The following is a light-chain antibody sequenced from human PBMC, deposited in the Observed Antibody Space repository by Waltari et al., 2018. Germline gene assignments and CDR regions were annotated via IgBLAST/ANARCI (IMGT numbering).Light chain of an antibody. CDR1: ALPKQS. Sequence: SYDLTQPPSVSVSPGQTARLTCSGDALPKQSGYWYQKKSGQAPVLMIFIDKERPPGIPERFSGSSSGTTVTLTIIGVQAEDEADYYCQSIDSSATYVIFCGGTKLTVL. CDR2: IDK. J-gene: IGLJ2*01. CDR3: QSIDSSATYVI. V-gene: IGLV3-25*03.